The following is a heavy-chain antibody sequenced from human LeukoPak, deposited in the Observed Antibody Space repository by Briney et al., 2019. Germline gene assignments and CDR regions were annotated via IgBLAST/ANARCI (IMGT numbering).Heavy chain of an antibody. CDR2: IYYSGST. D-gene: IGHD1-1*01. V-gene: IGHV4-31*03. CDR1: GGSISSGGYY. CDR3: ARKRERAFDI. J-gene: IGHJ3*02. Sequence: SETLSLTCTVSGGSISSGGYYWSWIRQHPGKGLEWIGYIYYSGSTYYNPSLKSRVTISVDTSKNQFSLKLSSVTAADTAVYYCARKRERAFDIWGQGTMVTVSS.